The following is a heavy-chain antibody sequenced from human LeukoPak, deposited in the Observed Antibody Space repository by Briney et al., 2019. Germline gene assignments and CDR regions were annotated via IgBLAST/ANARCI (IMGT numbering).Heavy chain of an antibody. Sequence: GGSLRLSCAASGFTDSNSDIHWVRQSTGGGLEWVSTIGVAGDTYYSASVKGRFTISRDNARNSLFLQMFSLKAEDTAVYYCGRGPTHLYYGMDVWGPGTTVTVSS. CDR3: GRGPTHLYYGMDV. CDR2: IGVAGDT. D-gene: IGHD1-1*01. J-gene: IGHJ6*02. V-gene: IGHV3-13*01. CDR1: GFTDSNSD.